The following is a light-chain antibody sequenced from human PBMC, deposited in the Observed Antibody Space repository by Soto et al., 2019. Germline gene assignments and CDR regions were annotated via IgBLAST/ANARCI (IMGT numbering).Light chain of an antibody. J-gene: IGKJ1*01. Sequence: DIQMTQSPSTLSASVGARVTITCRASQSISSWLAWYQQKPGKAPKLLIYDASSLESGVPSRFSGSGSGTEFTLTISSLQPDDFAPYYCQQYNSYPWTFGQGTKVEIK. CDR2: DAS. CDR1: QSISSW. V-gene: IGKV1-5*01. CDR3: QQYNSYPWT.